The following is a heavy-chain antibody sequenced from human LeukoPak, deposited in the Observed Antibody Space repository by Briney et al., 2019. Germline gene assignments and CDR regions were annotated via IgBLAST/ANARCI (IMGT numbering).Heavy chain of an antibody. CDR2: IWYDGSNK. CDR1: GFTFSSYG. D-gene: IGHD3-10*01. J-gene: IGHJ6*02. CDR3: ARDMSYYGSGSDGMDV. V-gene: IGHV3-33*01. Sequence: GGSLRLSCAASGFTFSSYGMHWVRQAPGKGLEWVAVIWYDGSNKYYADSVKGRFTISRDNSKNTLYLQMNSLRAEDTAVYYCARDMSYYGSGSDGMDVWGQGTTVTVSS.